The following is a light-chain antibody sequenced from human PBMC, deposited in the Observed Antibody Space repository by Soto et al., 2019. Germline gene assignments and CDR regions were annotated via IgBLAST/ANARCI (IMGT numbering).Light chain of an antibody. Sequence: EILMTQSPATLSVSPGERATLSCRASQSVSSYLAWYQQKPGQAPRLLIYDASNRAFGIPARFSGSGSGTDFTLTISSLEPEDFEVYYCQQRSNWPWTFGQGTKVDIK. CDR2: DAS. CDR3: QQRSNWPWT. J-gene: IGKJ1*01. CDR1: QSVSSY. V-gene: IGKV3-11*01.